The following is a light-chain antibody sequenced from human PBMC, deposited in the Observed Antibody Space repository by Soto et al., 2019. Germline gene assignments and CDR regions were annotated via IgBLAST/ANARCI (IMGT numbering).Light chain of an antibody. Sequence: DIQMTQSPSSLSASVGDRVTITCRASQSISSYLNWYQQKPGKAPKLLIYAASSLQSGVPSRFSGSASGTEITLTISSLQPEDFSTYYCQQSYNTPYTFGQRTKLEIK. CDR1: QSISSY. CDR2: AAS. CDR3: QQSYNTPYT. V-gene: IGKV1-39*01. J-gene: IGKJ2*01.